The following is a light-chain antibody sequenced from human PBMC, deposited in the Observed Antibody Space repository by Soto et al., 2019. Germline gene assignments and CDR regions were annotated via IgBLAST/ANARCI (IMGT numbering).Light chain of an antibody. CDR2: GAS. Sequence: ETVLTQSPGTLSLSPGERATLSCRASQSVTSSYLAWYQQKPGQAPRLLIYGASSRATGIPDRFSGSGSGTDFTLTISRLEPEDVAVYYCQHYGTSLSWTFGQGTKVEIK. CDR1: QSVTSSY. J-gene: IGKJ1*01. CDR3: QHYGTSLSWT. V-gene: IGKV3-20*01.